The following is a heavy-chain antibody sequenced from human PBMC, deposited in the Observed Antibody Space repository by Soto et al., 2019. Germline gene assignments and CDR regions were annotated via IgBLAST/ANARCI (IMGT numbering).Heavy chain of an antibody. CDR1: GYSFTSYW. V-gene: IGHV5-10-1*01. CDR2: IDPSDSYT. J-gene: IGHJ6*02. CDR3: ARLGQQLVTRYYYYGMDV. D-gene: IGHD6-13*01. Sequence: HGESLKISCKGSGYSFTSYWISWVRQMPGKGLEWMGRIDPSDSYTNYSPSFQGHVTISADKSISTAYLQWSSLKASDTAMYYCARLGQQLVTRYYYYGMDVWGQGTTVTVSS.